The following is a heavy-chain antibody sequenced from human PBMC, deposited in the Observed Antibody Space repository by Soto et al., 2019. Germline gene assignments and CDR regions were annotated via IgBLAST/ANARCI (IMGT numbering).Heavy chain of an antibody. CDR3: ARGVAARHYYYYYGMDV. D-gene: IGHD6-6*01. V-gene: IGHV1-2*04. J-gene: IGHJ6*02. CDR2: INPNSGGT. CDR1: GYTFTGYY. Sequence: ASVKVSCKASGYTFTGYYMHWVRQAPGQGLEWMGWINPNSGGTNYAQKFQGWVTMTRDTSISTAYMELSRLRSDDTAVYYCARGVAARHYYYYYGMDVWGQGTTVTVS.